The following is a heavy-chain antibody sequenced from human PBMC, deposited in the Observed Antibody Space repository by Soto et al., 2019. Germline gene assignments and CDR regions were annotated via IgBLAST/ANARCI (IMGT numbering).Heavy chain of an antibody. CDR3: ARERYSYGYVEWERYYYGMDV. J-gene: IGHJ6*02. D-gene: IGHD5-18*01. Sequence: PGGSLRLSCAASGFTSSSYWMSWVRQAPGKGLEWVANIKQDGSEKYYVDSVKGRFTISRDNAKNSLYLQMNSLRAEDTAVYYCARERYSYGYVEWERYYYGMDVWGQGTTVTVSS. CDR2: IKQDGSEK. CDR1: GFTSSSYW. V-gene: IGHV3-7*03.